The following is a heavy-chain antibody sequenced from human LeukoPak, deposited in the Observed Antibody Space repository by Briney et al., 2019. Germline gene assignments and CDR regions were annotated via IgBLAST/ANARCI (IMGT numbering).Heavy chain of an antibody. D-gene: IGHD1-1*01. CDR3: ARARTTRAYNWFDP. J-gene: IGHJ5*02. CDR2: IYTSGST. Sequence: SETLSLTCTVSGGSISSGSYYWSWIRQPAGKGLEWIGHIYTSGSTNYNPSLKSRVTISVDTSKNQFSLKLSSVTAADTAVYYCARARTTRAYNWFDPWGQGTLVTVSS. V-gene: IGHV4-61*09. CDR1: GGSISSGSYY.